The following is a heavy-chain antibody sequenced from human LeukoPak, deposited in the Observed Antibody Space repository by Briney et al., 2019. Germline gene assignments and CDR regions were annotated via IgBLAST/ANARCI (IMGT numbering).Heavy chain of an antibody. CDR1: GFTFSSYA. V-gene: IGHV3-23*01. CDR3: AKKSGGYYHPDPADY. D-gene: IGHD3-22*01. J-gene: IGHJ4*02. Sequence: GGSLRLSCAASGFTFSSYAMSWVRQAPGKGLEWVSAISGSGGSTYYADSVKGRFTISRDNSKNTLYLQMNSLRAEDTAVYYCAKKSGGYYHPDPADYWGQGTLVTVSS. CDR2: ISGSGGST.